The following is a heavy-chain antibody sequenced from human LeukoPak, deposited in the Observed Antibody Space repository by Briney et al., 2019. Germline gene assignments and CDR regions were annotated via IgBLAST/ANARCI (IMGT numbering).Heavy chain of an antibody. V-gene: IGHV4-59*01. Sequence: SETLSLTCTVSGGSISSYYWSWIRQPPGKGLEWIGYIYYSGSTNYNPSLKSRVTISVDTSKSQSSLKLSSVTAADTAVYYCATAGSYYDFWSGYYNYGMDVWGQGTTVTVSS. J-gene: IGHJ6*02. CDR3: ATAGSYYDFWSGYYNYGMDV. D-gene: IGHD3-3*01. CDR1: GGSISSYY. CDR2: IYYSGST.